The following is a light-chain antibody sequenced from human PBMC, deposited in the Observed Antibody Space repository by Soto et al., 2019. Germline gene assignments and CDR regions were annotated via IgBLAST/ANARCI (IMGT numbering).Light chain of an antibody. Sequence: QSVLTQPPSASGTPGQRVTISCSGSSSNIGSNYVYWYQQLPGTAPKLLIYRNNQRPSGVPDRFSGSKSGTSASLAISGLRSEAEADYSCAAWDDSLSAFYVFGTGTKVTVL. V-gene: IGLV1-47*01. J-gene: IGLJ1*01. CDR3: AAWDDSLSAFYV. CDR2: RNN. CDR1: SSNIGSNY.